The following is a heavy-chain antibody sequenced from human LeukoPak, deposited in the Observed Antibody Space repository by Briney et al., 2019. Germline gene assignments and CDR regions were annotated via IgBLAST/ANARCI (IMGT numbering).Heavy chain of an antibody. D-gene: IGHD6-13*01. CDR3: AKDRSIAAAGTLDY. Sequence: TGGSLRLSCAASGFTFSSYGMHWVRQAPGKGLEWVAFIRYDGSNKYYADSVKGRFTISRDNSKNTLYLQMNSLRAEDTAVYYCAKDRSIAAAGTLDYWGQGTLVTVSS. V-gene: IGHV3-30*02. CDR1: GFTFSSYG. CDR2: IRYDGSNK. J-gene: IGHJ4*02.